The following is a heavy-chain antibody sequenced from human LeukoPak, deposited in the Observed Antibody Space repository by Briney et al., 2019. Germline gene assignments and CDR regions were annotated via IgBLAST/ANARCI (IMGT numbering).Heavy chain of an antibody. V-gene: IGHV3-74*01. Sequence: GGSLRLSCAASGFTFSSYWMHWVRQAPGKGLVWVSRINTDGSSTSYADSVKGRFTISRDNSKNTLYLQMNSLRAEDTAVYYCAKVEYVLGTPHPYFDYWGQGTLVTVSS. J-gene: IGHJ4*02. D-gene: IGHD7-27*01. CDR3: AKVEYVLGTPHPYFDY. CDR1: GFTFSSYW. CDR2: INTDGSST.